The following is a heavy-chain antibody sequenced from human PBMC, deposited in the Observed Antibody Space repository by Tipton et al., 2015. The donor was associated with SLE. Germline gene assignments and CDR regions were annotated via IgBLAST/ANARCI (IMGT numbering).Heavy chain of an antibody. J-gene: IGHJ6*02. CDR2: ISSSSSTI. Sequence: GSLRLSCAASGFTFSSYSMNWVRQAPGKGLEWVSYISSSSSTIYYADSVKGRFTISRDNAKNSLYLQMNSLRDEDTAVYYCARGEYYDSSGYSGIGMDVWGQGTTVTVSS. D-gene: IGHD3-22*01. V-gene: IGHV3-48*02. CDR3: ARGEYYDSSGYSGIGMDV. CDR1: GFTFSSYS.